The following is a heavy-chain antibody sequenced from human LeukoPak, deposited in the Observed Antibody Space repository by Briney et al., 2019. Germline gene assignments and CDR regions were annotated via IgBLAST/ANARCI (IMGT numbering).Heavy chain of an antibody. Sequence: SQTLSLTCAISGASVSSDRATWNWIRQSPSRALEWLGRTYYRSRWYNDYAVSVKSRISINPDTSKNQFSLQLSSVTPEDTAVYYCARDSTAFDYWGQGTLVTVSS. CDR1: GASVSSDRAT. J-gene: IGHJ4*02. CDR2: TYYRSRWYN. CDR3: ARDSTAFDY. V-gene: IGHV6-1*01.